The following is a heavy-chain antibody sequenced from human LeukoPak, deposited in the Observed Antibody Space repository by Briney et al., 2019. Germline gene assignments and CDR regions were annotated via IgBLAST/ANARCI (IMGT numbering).Heavy chain of an antibody. CDR2: IKSKTDGGTT. V-gene: IGHV3-15*01. Sequence: GGSLRLSCAASGFTFSNAWMSWVRQAPGKGLEWVGRIKSKTDGGTTDYAAPVKGRFTISRDDSKNMLYLQMNSLKTEDTAVYYCTTEAPNSSGSLFDYWGQGTLVTVSS. J-gene: IGHJ4*02. D-gene: IGHD6-19*01. CDR1: GFTFSNAW. CDR3: TTEAPNSSGSLFDY.